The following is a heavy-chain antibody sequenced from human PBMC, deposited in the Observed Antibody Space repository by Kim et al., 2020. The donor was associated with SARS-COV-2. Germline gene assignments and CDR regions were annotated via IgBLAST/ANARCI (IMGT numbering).Heavy chain of an antibody. Sequence: PSLASRVTISRDTSKNQFYLKLRSVTAADTAVYYCARAQSGSNPQRRWFDPWGQGTQVTVSS. J-gene: IGHJ5*02. V-gene: IGHV4-59*01. CDR3: ARAQSGSNPQRRWFDP. D-gene: IGHD2-2*01.